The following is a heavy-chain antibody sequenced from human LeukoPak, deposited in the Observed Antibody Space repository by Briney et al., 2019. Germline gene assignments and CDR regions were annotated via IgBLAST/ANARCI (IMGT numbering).Heavy chain of an antibody. J-gene: IGHJ5*02. CDR2: IYDGGST. D-gene: IGHD4-17*01. CDR3: ARFYGVPGGWFDP. V-gene: IGHV3-66*01. Sequence: GGSLRLSCAASGLTLSPYWMHWVRQAPGKGLEWVSVIYDGGSTYYADSVKGRFTTSRDNSKNTLYLQMNSLRAEDTAVYYCARFYGVPGGWFDPWGQGTLVTVSS. CDR1: GLTLSPYW.